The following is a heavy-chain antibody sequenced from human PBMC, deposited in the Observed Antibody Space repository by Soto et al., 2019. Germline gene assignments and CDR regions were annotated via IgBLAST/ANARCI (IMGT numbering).Heavy chain of an antibody. CDR1: GFSFNTFG. V-gene: IGHV3-33*01. Sequence: QVQLVESGGGVVQPGRSLRLSCTTSGFSFNTFGMHWVRQGPGKGLEWVAVIWHDGSHKFYGDAVTGRFTISRDNSKNTLYLQMNGLRVGDTAVYYCARAFKTTVEGGLPYWGQGTLVTVSS. CDR3: ARAFKTTVEGGLPY. CDR2: IWHDGSHK. J-gene: IGHJ4*02. D-gene: IGHD1-26*01.